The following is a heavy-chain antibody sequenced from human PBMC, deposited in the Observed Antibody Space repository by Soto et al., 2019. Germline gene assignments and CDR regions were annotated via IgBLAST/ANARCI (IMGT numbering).Heavy chain of an antibody. V-gene: IGHV2-5*02. Sequence: QITLKESGPTLVKPTQTLTLTCTFSGFSLSTTSVGVGWIRQPPGEALEWLALLYWVDDKLYSPSLKRRLTITKVTSKNQVVLTRTNMDAIDTATYYWAHSKTSGMRYYFDYWGQGTLGTVSS. CDR1: GFSLSTTSVG. CDR3: AHSKTSGMRYYFDY. J-gene: IGHJ4*02. CDR2: LYWVDDK.